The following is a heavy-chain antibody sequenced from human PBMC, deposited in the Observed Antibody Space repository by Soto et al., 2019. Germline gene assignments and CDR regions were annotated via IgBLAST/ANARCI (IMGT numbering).Heavy chain of an antibody. CDR2: ISAYNANT. J-gene: IGHJ4*02. D-gene: IGHD1-7*01. Sequence: QVHLVQSGAEVKKPGASVKVSCKASGYTFTTYGITWVRQAPGQGLEWMGWISAYNANTNDAKKFQGRVAMTTDTSTRTAYMELMSLRSVDTAVYYWARRAGTSHHFDYWGQGTQVIVS. V-gene: IGHV1-18*01. CDR1: GYTFTTYG. CDR3: ARRAGTSHHFDY.